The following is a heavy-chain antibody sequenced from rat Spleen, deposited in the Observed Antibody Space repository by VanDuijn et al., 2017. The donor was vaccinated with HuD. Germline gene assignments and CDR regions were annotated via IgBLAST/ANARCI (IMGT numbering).Heavy chain of an antibody. J-gene: IGHJ3*01. D-gene: IGHD1-11*01. Sequence: EVQMVESGGGLVQPGRSLKLSCVASGFTFTNYWMTWIRQAPGKGLEWVASISNPGGSTYYPDSVKGRFTISRDNAKSTLYLQMNSLRSEETATYYCTRDRYGGSAYNWFAYWGQGTLVTVSS. CDR1: GFTFTNYW. CDR3: TRDRYGGSAYNWFAY. V-gene: IGHV5-31*01. CDR2: ISNPGGST.